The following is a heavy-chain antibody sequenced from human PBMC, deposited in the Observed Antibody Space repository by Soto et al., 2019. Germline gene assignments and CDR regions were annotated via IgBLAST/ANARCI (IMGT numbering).Heavy chain of an antibody. CDR1: GDSVSSNSAA. V-gene: IGHV6-1*01. CDR2: TYYRSKWYY. Sequence: PSQTLSLTCAISGDSVSSNSAAWNWIRQSPSRGLEWLGRTYYRSKWYYGYAVSVKSRIAIKPDTSKNQFSLQLNSVTPEDTAVYYCATINSSSSSDMDLWGPGTTVTVSS. CDR3: ATINSSSSSDMDL. J-gene: IGHJ6*02. D-gene: IGHD6-6*01.